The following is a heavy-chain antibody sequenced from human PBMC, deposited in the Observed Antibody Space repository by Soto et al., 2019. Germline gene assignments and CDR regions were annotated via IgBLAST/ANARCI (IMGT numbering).Heavy chain of an antibody. Sequence: SETLSLTCTVSGGSISSYYWSWVRQPPGKGLEWIGYIYYTGSTNYNPSLRGRVTISVDTSKNQFSLKLSSVTAADTAVYYCARDALVGYDSSGYYGGGWFDPWGQGTLVTVSS. D-gene: IGHD3-22*01. CDR1: GGSISSYY. J-gene: IGHJ5*02. V-gene: IGHV4-59*01. CDR3: ARDALVGYDSSGYYGGGWFDP. CDR2: IYYTGST.